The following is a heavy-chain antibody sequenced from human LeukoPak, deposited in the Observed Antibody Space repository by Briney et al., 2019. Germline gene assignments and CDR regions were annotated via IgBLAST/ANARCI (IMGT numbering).Heavy chain of an antibody. CDR3: ARDWWEVAYFDY. J-gene: IGHJ4*02. D-gene: IGHD1-26*01. CDR2: INDKNTI. CDR1: GFTFSAYA. V-gene: IGHV3-69-1*02. Sequence: GGSLRLPCEASGFTFSAYAMTWIRQAPGKGLEWVAFINDKNTIYYADSVKGRFTISRDNSRNSLYLQMNSLRVEDTAIYYCARDWWEVAYFDYWGQGTLVTVSS.